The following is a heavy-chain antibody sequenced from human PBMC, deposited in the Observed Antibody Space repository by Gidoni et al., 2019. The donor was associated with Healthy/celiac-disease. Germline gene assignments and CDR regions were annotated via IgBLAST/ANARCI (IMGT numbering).Heavy chain of an antibody. J-gene: IGHJ3*02. D-gene: IGHD6-13*01. CDR3: AKDRGTDSSSWADAFDI. CDR2: ISGSGGST. CDR1: GCTFSSYA. Sequence: EVQLLESGGGLVQPGGSLRLSCAASGCTFSSYAMSWVRQAPGKGLEWVSAISGSGGSTYYADSVKGRFTISRDNSKNTLYLQMNSLRAEDTAVYYCAKDRGTDSSSWADAFDIWGQGTMVTVSS. V-gene: IGHV3-23*01.